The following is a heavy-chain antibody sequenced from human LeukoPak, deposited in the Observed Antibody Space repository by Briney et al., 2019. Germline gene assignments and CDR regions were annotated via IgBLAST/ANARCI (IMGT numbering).Heavy chain of an antibody. CDR1: GFTFSSYA. Sequence: GGSLRLSCAASGFTFSSYAMSWVRQAPGRGLEWVSGISGSCGSTNYADSVKGRLTLSRDNSKNTLYMQMNSLRAEDTAVYYCAKRTGSGWFPSYYFDYWGQGTLVTVSS. CDR3: AKRTGSGWFPSYYFDY. D-gene: IGHD2-8*02. CDR2: ISGSCGST. J-gene: IGHJ4*02. V-gene: IGHV3-23*01.